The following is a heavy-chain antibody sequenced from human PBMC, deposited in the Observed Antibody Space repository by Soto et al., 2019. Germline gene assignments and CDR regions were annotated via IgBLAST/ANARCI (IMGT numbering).Heavy chain of an antibody. J-gene: IGHJ4*02. V-gene: IGHV4-34*01. Sequence: QVQLQQWGAGLLKPSETLSLTCAVYGGSFSGYYWSWIRQPPGKGLEWMGEINHSGSTNYNPSLKSRVTISVDTSKNQFSLKLSCVTAADTAVYYCARGVCRSGGSCYSPPTRKFDYWGQGTLVTVSS. CDR3: ARGVCRSGGSCYSPPTRKFDY. CDR1: GGSFSGYY. D-gene: IGHD2-15*01. CDR2: INHSGST.